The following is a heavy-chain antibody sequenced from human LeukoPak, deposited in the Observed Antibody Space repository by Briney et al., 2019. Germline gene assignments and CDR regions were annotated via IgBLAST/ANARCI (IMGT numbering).Heavy chain of an antibody. CDR2: IYSGGTT. CDR1: GLTFFRNCG. V-gene: IGHV3-66*01. CDR3: ARGGFGELFPDY. D-gene: IGHD3-10*01. Sequence: GGTLRLSGAASGLTFFRNCGMNWVRQAPGKGLEWVSVIYSGGTTYYADSVKGRFTISRDNSKNTLYLQMNSLRAEDTAVYYCARGGFGELFPDYWGQGTLVTVSS. J-gene: IGHJ4*02.